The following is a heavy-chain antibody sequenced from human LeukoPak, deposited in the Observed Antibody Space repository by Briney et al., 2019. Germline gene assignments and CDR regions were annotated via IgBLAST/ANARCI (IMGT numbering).Heavy chain of an antibody. CDR2: IRYEGSNK. J-gene: IGHJ4*02. CDR3: AKDTLGYCSSTSCPTDY. D-gene: IGHD2-2*01. CDR1: GFTFSSYG. Sequence: PGGSLRLSCAASGFTFSSYGMHWVRQAPGKGLECVAFIRYEGSNKYCADSVKGRFTVSRDDSKHTLYRQMNSLRGEDTSVFYCAKDTLGYCSSTSCPTDYWGQGTLATGYS. V-gene: IGHV3-30*02.